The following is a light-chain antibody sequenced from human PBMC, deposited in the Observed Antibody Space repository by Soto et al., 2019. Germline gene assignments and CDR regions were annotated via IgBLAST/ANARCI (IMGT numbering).Light chain of an antibody. J-gene: IGLJ2*01. CDR2: EVT. CDR1: SSDVGSYNL. Sequence: QSVLTQPASVSGSPGQSITISCTGTSSDVGSYNLVSWYQQHPGNAPKLLIYEVTKRPSGVSNRFSGSKSGNTASLTISGLQAEDEADYHCSSYAGSSTFIFGGGTKLTVL. CDR3: SSYAGSSTFI. V-gene: IGLV2-23*02.